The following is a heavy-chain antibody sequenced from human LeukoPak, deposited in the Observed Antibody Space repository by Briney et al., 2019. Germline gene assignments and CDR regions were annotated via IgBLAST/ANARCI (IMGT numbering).Heavy chain of an antibody. CDR1: GFTFIRFA. D-gene: IGHD6-6*01. Sequence: GGSLRLSCAASGFTFIRFAMAWVRQAPGKGLEWVSGISGSGANTYYADSVKGRFTSSRDNSKNTLYLQMNSLRADDTAVYYCAKILQSSSSSGGRYFDYWGQGTLVTVSS. V-gene: IGHV3-23*01. CDR3: AKILQSSSSSGGRYFDY. J-gene: IGHJ4*02. CDR2: ISGSGANT.